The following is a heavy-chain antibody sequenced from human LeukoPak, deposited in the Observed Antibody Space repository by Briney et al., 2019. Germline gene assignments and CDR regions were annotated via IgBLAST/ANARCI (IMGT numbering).Heavy chain of an antibody. CDR3: ARDYYGSGSLN. CDR2: INWNGGST. Sequence: GGSLRLSCAASGFTFDDYGMSWVRKAPGKGLEWVSGINWNGGSTGYADSVKGRFTISRDNAKNSLYMQMNSLRAEDTALYYCARDYYGSGSLNWGQGTLVTVSS. CDR1: GFTFDDYG. D-gene: IGHD3-10*01. V-gene: IGHV3-20*04. J-gene: IGHJ4*02.